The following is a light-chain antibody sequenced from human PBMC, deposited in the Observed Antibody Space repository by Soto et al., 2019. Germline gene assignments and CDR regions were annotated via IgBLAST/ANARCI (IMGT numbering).Light chain of an antibody. V-gene: IGKV3-11*01. J-gene: IGKJ1*01. CDR3: QQRSNWPT. Sequence: EIVLTQSPATLSLSRGERATLSCRASQSVSSDLAWYQQKPGQAPRLLIYDASNRATGIPARFSGSGSGTDFTLTISSLEPADFAVYYCQQRSNWPTFGQGTKVEIK. CDR2: DAS. CDR1: QSVSSD.